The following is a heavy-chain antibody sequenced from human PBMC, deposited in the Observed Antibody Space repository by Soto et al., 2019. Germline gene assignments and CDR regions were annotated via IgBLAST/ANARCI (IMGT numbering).Heavy chain of an antibody. CDR2: INTDGGSS. V-gene: IGHV3-74*03. D-gene: IGHD2-2*01. CDR3: AREPGYCSRTSCYRRAFDT. Sequence: EVQLVESGGDLVQPGGSLSLSCAASGFTFSGNWMHWVRQVPGKGLEWVSRINTDGGSSAYADSVKGRFAISRDNAKNTLYLQMNGLRAEDTAVYYCAREPGYCSRTSCYRRAFDTWGQGTTVTVSS. CDR1: GFTFSGNW. J-gene: IGHJ3*02.